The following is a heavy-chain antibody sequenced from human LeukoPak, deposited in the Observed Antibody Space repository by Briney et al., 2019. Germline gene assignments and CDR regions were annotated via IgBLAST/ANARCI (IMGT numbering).Heavy chain of an antibody. CDR3: ARNNPYSSGWYGGRSFDY. Sequence: GESLKISCKGSGYSFTSYWIGWVRQMPGKGLEWMGVIYPGDSDTRYSPSFQGQVTISAGKSISTAYLQWSSLKASDTAMYYCARNNPYSSGWYGGRSFDYWGQGTLVTVSS. V-gene: IGHV5-51*01. CDR1: GYSFTSYW. J-gene: IGHJ4*02. D-gene: IGHD6-19*01. CDR2: IYPGDSDT.